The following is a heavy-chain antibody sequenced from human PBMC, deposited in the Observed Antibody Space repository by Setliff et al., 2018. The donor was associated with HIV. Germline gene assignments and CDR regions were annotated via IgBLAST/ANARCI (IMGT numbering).Heavy chain of an antibody. V-gene: IGHV1-2*02. CDR3: ATDDYNGDSFDN. CDR2: INPNSGGT. CDR1: GYTFTDYY. Sequence: ASVKVSCKASGYTFTDYYIHWVRQAPGQGLEWMGWINPNSGGTNYAQKFQGRVTMTRDTSISTAYMELSRLRSDDTAVYYCATDDYNGDSFDNWGQGTLVTVSS. D-gene: IGHD4-4*01. J-gene: IGHJ4*02.